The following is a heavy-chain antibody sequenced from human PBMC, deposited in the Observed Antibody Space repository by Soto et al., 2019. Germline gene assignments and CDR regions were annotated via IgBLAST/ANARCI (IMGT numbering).Heavy chain of an antibody. J-gene: IGHJ4*02. V-gene: IGHV3-15*01. CDR2: IKSKTDGGTT. D-gene: IGHD3-22*01. CDR1: GFTFSNAW. CDR3: TTEKLYYYDSSGYYKFDY. Sequence: PGGSLRLSCAASGFTFSNAWMSWVRQAPGKGLEWVGRIKSKTDGGTTDYAAPVKGRFTISRDDSKNTLYLQMNSLKTEDTAVYYCTTEKLYYYDSSGYYKFDYWGQGTLVTVSS.